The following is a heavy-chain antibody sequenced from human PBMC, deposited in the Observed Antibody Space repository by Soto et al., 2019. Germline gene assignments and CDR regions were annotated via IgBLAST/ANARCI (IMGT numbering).Heavy chain of an antibody. CDR1: GFTFSSYS. Sequence: EVQLVESGGGLVKPGGSLRLSCAASGFTFSSYSMNWVRQAPGKGLEWVSSISSSSSYIYYADSVKGRFTISRDNAKNSRYLQMNSLRAEDTAVYYCARGSSGWYGFDYWGQGTLVTVSS. J-gene: IGHJ4*02. CDR2: ISSSSSYI. D-gene: IGHD6-19*01. CDR3: ARGSSGWYGFDY. V-gene: IGHV3-21*01.